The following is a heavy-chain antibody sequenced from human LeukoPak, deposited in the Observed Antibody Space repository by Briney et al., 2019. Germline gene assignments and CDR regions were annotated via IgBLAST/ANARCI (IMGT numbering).Heavy chain of an antibody. J-gene: IGHJ6*02. CDR2: ISYDGSNK. Sequence: PGRSLRLSCAASGFTFSSYAMHWVRQAPGKGLEWVAVISYDGSNKYYADSVKGRFTISRDNSKNTLYLQMNSLRAEDTAVYYCARGPERTGVGTRYYYDMDVWGQGTTVTVS. CDR3: ARGPERTGVGTRYYYDMDV. CDR1: GFTFSSYA. D-gene: IGHD2-8*01. V-gene: IGHV3-30-3*01.